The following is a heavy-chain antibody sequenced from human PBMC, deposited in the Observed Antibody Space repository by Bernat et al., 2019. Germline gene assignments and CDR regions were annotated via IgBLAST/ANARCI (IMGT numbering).Heavy chain of an antibody. CDR3: ARGLFIPRIAVGTFDY. CDR1: GFTFSSYS. Sequence: EVQLVESGGGLVQPGGSLRLSCAASGFTFSSYSMNWVRQAPGKGLEWVSYISSSSSTIYYADSVKGRFTTSRDNAKNSLYLQMNSLRAEDTAVYYCARGLFIPRIAVGTFDYWCQGTLVTVSS. CDR2: ISSSSSTI. D-gene: IGHD6-19*01. V-gene: IGHV3-48*01. J-gene: IGHJ4*02.